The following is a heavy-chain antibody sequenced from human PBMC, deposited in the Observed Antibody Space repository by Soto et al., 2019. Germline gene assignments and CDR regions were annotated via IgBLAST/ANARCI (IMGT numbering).Heavy chain of an antibody. J-gene: IGHJ6*03. CDR1: GFTFSDYG. CDR2: LSYDGTNE. V-gene: IGHV3-33*06. Sequence: QVQLVESGGGVVQPGRSLRLSCAASGFTFSDYGMHWVRQAPGKGLEWVAVLSYDGTNEFYGDSVKGRFTISRDNSKNTLYLQMNSLRVEDTAVYYCAKWFGEPYYYYFYMDVWGKGTTVTVSS. CDR3: AKWFGEPYYYYFYMDV. D-gene: IGHD3-10*01.